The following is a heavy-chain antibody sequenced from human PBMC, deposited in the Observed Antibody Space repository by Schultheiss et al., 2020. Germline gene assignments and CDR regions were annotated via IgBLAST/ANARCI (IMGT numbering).Heavy chain of an antibody. D-gene: IGHD2-15*01. CDR1: GGSISSYY. CDR2: IYTSGST. CDR3: ARDPQNSGGSWGGLWWTYGMDV. J-gene: IGHJ6*02. V-gene: IGHV4-4*07. Sequence: SETLSLTCTVSGGSISSYYWSWIRQPAGKGLEWIGRIYTSGSTNYNPSLKSRVTISVDTSKNQFSLKLSSVTAADTAVYYCARDPQNSGGSWGGLWWTYGMDVWGQGTTVTVSS.